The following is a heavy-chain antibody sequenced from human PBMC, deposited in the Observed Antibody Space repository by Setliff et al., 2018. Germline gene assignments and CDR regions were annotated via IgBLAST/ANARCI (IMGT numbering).Heavy chain of an antibody. V-gene: IGHV3-30*02. D-gene: IGHD4-17*01. Sequence: GGSLRLSCAASGFTVSSSEMTWVRQAPGKGLEWVAFIRYDGSNKYYADSVKGRFTISRDNSKNTLYLQMNSLRAEDTAVYYCAKTYGDYDYWGQGTLVTVSS. CDR1: GFTVSSSE. CDR3: AKTYGDYDY. CDR2: IRYDGSNK. J-gene: IGHJ4*02.